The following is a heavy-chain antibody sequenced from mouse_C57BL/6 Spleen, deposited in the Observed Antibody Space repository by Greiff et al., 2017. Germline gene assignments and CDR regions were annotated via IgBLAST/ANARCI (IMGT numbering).Heavy chain of an antibody. CDR2: INCDGSST. CDR3: ARWPPYAMDY. CDR1: GFTFSDYY. J-gene: IGHJ4*01. V-gene: IGHV5-16*01. Sequence: EVQVVESEGGLVQPGSSMKLSCTASGFTFSDYYMAWVRQVPEKGLEWVANINCDGSSTYYLDSLKSRFIISRDNAKNILYLQMSSLKSEDTATYYCARWPPYAMDYWGQGTSVTVSS.